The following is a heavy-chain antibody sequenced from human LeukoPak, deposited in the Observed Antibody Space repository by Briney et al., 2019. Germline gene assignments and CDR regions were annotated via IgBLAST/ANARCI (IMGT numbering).Heavy chain of an antibody. D-gene: IGHD5-18*01. Sequence: GRSLRLSCAASGFTFSSYGMHWVRQAPGKGLEWVAVISYDGNNKYYADSVKGRFTISRNNSKNTLYLQMNSLRAEDTAVYYCSGGYSFGYGALDYWGQGTLVTVSS. V-gene: IGHV3-30*03. CDR2: ISYDGNNK. CDR1: GFTFSSYG. CDR3: SGGYSFGYGALDY. J-gene: IGHJ4*02.